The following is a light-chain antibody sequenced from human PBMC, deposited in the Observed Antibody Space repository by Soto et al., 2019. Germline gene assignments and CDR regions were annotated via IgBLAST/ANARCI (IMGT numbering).Light chain of an antibody. CDR3: QQRSDWPPT. J-gene: IGKJ1*01. CDR2: DTS. Sequence: IVLTQSPAILALSPGDRATLSWRASQSVSSSYLAWYQHKPGQAPRLLIYDTSIRATGIPARFSGSGSGTDSTLTISSLEAVDFAVYYCQQRSDWPPTFGQGTKV. CDR1: QSVSSSY. V-gene: IGKV3D-20*02.